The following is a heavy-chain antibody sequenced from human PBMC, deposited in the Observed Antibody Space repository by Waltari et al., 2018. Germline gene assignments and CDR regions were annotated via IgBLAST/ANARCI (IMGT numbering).Heavy chain of an antibody. Sequence: QVQLQQWGAGLLKPSETLSLTCTVSGASFSAYYWGWVRQAPGKGLEWIGEIRHPGSTNYNPSLKSRVTISVDTSKNQFSLKLFSVTAADTALYYCTRGGNYDFWRHSPFVDPWGQGTQVTVSS. CDR1: GASFSAYY. D-gene: IGHD3-3*01. J-gene: IGHJ5*02. CDR3: TRGGNYDFWRHSPFVDP. CDR2: IRHPGST. V-gene: IGHV4-34*01.